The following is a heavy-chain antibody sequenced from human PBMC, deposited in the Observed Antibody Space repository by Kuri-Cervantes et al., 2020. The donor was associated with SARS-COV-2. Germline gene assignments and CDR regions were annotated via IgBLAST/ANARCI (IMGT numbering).Heavy chain of an antibody. CDR3: AKEGGQKSDYMRYYYYYYMDV. CDR2: ISYDGSNK. J-gene: IGHJ6*03. D-gene: IGHD4-17*01. Sequence: SLRLSCTVSGGSISSSSYYWGWIRQPPGKGLEWVAVISYDGSNKYYADSVKGRFTISRDNSKNTLYLQMNSLRAEDTAVYYCAKEGGQKSDYMRYYYYYYMDVWGKGTTVTVSS. V-gene: IGHV3-30*18. CDR1: GGSISSSS.